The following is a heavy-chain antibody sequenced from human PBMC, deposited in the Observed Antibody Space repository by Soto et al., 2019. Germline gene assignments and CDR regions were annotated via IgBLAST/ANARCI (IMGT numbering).Heavy chain of an antibody. CDR2: ISSYNSNNGDT. J-gene: IGHJ6*02. D-gene: IGHD1-1*01. Sequence: QVXXVQSGAELKKPGAXVKVSCKXSGYTFSXYAISWVRQAPGQGLXWMGXISSYNSNNGDTKSAQMLQGRVTMTIDTSATTAYMELRSLRSDDTAVYYCARAELERGEVGYFGMDVWGQGTTVTVSS. CDR3: ARAELERGEVGYFGMDV. V-gene: IGHV1-18*04. CDR1: GYTFSXYA.